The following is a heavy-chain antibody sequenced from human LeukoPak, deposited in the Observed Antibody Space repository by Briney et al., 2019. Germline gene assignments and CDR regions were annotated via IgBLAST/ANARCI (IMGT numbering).Heavy chain of an antibody. D-gene: IGHD5-12*01. CDR2: IYYSGST. V-gene: IGHV4-39*01. J-gene: IGHJ3*02. CDR3: ARRDIVATIGDAFDI. CDR1: GGSISSSSYY. Sequence: PSETLSLTCTVSGGSISSSSYYWGWIRQPPGKGLEWIGSIYYSGSTYYNTSLKSRVTISVDTSKNQFSLKLSSVTAADTAVYYCARRDIVATIGDAFDIWGQGTMVTVSS.